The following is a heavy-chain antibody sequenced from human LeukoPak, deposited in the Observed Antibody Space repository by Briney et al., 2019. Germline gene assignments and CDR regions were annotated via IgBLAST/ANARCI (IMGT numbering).Heavy chain of an antibody. CDR2: IHYSGSS. CDR3: VRHISANTGYFDS. CDR1: DGSVSSGTYY. V-gene: IGHV4-39*01. J-gene: IGHJ4*02. Sequence: PSETLSLTCTISDGSVSSGTYYWGWIRQFPGKGLEWIGSIHYSGSSYYNPSLKSRAAIFVDTSRDQVSMDLSYVTAADTALYYCVRHISANTGYFDSCGQGTLVTVSS.